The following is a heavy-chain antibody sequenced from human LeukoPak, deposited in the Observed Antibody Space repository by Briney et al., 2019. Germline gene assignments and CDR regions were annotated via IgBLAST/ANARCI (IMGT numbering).Heavy chain of an antibody. J-gene: IGHJ5*02. V-gene: IGHV1-69*13. Sequence: GASVKVSCKASGGTFSSYAISWVRQAPGQGLEWMGGIIPIFGTANYAQKFQGRVTITADESTSTAYMELSSLRSEDTAVYYCARDYYDSSGGTPNWFDPWGQGTLVTVSS. CDR2: IIPIFGTA. CDR1: GGTFSSYA. D-gene: IGHD3-22*01. CDR3: ARDYYDSSGGTPNWFDP.